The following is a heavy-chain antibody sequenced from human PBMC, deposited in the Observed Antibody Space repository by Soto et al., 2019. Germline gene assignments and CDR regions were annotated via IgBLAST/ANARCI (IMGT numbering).Heavy chain of an antibody. V-gene: IGHV5-51*01. Sequence: GESLKISCQGSGYSFASYWIGWVRQMPGKDLELMGIIYPGDSDTRYSPSFQCQVTISADKSLRTAYLQWTSLKASDTALYYCARTRSFTLGFYYDGMDVWGQGTTVTVSS. D-gene: IGHD6-6*01. CDR1: GYSFASYW. J-gene: IGHJ6*02. CDR3: ARTRSFTLGFYYDGMDV. CDR2: IYPGDSDT.